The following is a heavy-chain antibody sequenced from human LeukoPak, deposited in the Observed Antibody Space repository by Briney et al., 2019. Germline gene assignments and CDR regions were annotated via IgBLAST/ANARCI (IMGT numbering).Heavy chain of an antibody. CDR3: ASFNDYDFWSGYRAFDI. J-gene: IGHJ3*02. CDR1: GYTFTGYY. Sequence: ASVKVSCKASGYTFTGYYMHWVRQAPGQGLEWMGWINPNSGGTNYAQKFQGRVTMTRDTSISTAYMELSRLRSDDTAVYYCASFNDYDFWSGYRAFDIWGQGTMVTVSS. D-gene: IGHD3-3*01. V-gene: IGHV1-2*02. CDR2: INPNSGGT.